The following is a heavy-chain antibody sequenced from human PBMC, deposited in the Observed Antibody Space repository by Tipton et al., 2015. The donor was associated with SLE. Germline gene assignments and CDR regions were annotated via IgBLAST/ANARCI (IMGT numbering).Heavy chain of an antibody. J-gene: IGHJ4*02. D-gene: IGHD5-24*01. Sequence: GSLRLSCTASGFTFSRYWMNWVRQAPGKGPEWVAITKQDESEKYYVDSVKGRFTIFRDNAKNSLYLQMNDLRVEDTAMYYCARDDGRQGGDYWGQGTLVTVSS. CDR2: TKQDESEK. V-gene: IGHV3-7*01. CDR1: GFTFSRYW. CDR3: ARDDGRQGGDY.